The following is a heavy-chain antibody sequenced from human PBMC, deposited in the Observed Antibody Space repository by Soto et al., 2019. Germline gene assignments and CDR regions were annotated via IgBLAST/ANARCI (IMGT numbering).Heavy chain of an antibody. CDR1: GYTFTSYG. V-gene: IGHV1-18*04. J-gene: IGHJ5*02. CDR2: ISAYNGNT. D-gene: IGHD6-13*01. CDR3: ERLIAAAENWFDP. Sequence: ASVKVSCKDSGYTFTSYGISWVRQAPAQGVEWMGWISAYNGNTNYAQKLQGRVTMTTDTSRSTAYMELRSMRFDDTAVYFCERLIAAAENWFDPWGQGTLVTVSS.